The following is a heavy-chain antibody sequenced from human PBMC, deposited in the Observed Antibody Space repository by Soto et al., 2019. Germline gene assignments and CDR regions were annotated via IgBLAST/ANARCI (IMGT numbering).Heavy chain of an antibody. D-gene: IGHD1-1*01. CDR2: IYYSGNT. Sequence: QVRLQEWGPGLVKPSQTLSLKCSVSGGSITTGGRYWSWIRQLRGKGLEWIGDIYYSGNTYYNASLNCRVTISGEAAKNHFSLQLSSVTAADTAVYYCAQAPVFTGGDGFDVWGQGRLVTVSS. CDR3: AQAPVFTGGDGFDV. V-gene: IGHV4-31*02. CDR1: GGSITTGGRY. J-gene: IGHJ3*01.